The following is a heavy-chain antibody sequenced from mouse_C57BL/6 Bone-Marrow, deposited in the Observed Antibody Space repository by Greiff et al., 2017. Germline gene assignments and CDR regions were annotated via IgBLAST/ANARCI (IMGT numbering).Heavy chain of an antibody. CDR3: AGGRY. CDR2: IDPSDSYT. CDR1: GYTFTSYW. V-gene: IGHV1-50*01. J-gene: IGHJ2*01. Sequence: QVQLQQPGAELVKPGASVKLSCKASGYTFTSYWMQWVKQRPGQGLEWIGEIDPSDSYTNYNQKFKGKATLTVDTSSSTAYMQLSSLTSEDSAVYYSAGGRYWGQGTTLTVSS.